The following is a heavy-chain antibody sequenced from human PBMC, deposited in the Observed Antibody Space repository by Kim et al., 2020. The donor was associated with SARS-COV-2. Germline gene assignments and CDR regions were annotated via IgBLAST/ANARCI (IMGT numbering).Heavy chain of an antibody. CDR1: GGSISSIIYY. V-gene: IGHV4-39*01. CDR3: ARLPGGIAARPDFDY. CDR2: IYYSGST. J-gene: IGHJ4*02. D-gene: IGHD6-6*01. Sequence: SETLSLTCTVSGGSISSIIYYWGWIRQPPGKGLEWIGSIYYSGSTYYNPSLKSRVTISVDTSKNQFSLKLSSVTAADTAVYYCARLPGGIAARPDFDYWGQGTLVTVSS.